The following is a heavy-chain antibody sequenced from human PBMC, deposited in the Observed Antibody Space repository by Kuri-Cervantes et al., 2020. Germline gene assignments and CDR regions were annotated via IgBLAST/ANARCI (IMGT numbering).Heavy chain of an antibody. V-gene: IGHV3-7*01. Sequence: GGSLRLSCAASGFTFSSYSMNWVRQAPGKGLEWVANIKQDGSDKYYVDSVKGRFTISRDNAKNSLYLQMNSLRDEDTAVYYCAKVGIAAGGMDVWGQGTTVTVSS. CDR3: AKVGIAAGGMDV. CDR1: GFTFSSYS. CDR2: IKQDGSDK. J-gene: IGHJ6*02. D-gene: IGHD6-25*01.